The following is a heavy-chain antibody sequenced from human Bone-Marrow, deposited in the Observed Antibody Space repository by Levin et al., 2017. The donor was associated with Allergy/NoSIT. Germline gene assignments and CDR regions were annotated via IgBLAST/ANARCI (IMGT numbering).Heavy chain of an antibody. V-gene: IGHV1-2*06. CDR1: GYTFTDYY. CDR3: ARGSSLEWLPVLGLFDH. D-gene: IGHD3-3*01. CDR2: INPINGLA. J-gene: IGHJ4*02. Sequence: PGESLKISCKTSGYTFTDYYLHWLRQASGRGPEWMGRINPINGLAEYSRNFKGRLTVTEARTTGTVYMDLRNLTYDDTAVYYCARGSSLEWLPVLGLFDHWGQGSLVTVSS.